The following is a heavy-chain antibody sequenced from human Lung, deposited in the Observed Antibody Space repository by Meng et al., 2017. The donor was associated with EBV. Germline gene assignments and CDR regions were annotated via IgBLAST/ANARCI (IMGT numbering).Heavy chain of an antibody. CDR3: ASLYGDSSVWYLDL. D-gene: IGHD4-17*01. Sequence: VQCKGSGPSLVKPLQTLYLPCTFSGGSISGGKHDWSWIRQHPGKGLEYIGYIYYSGSTYYNPSLKSRVIISVDTSKNQFSLRLNSVTAADTAVYYCASLYGDSSVWYLDLWGRGTLVTVSS. CDR2: IYYSGST. J-gene: IGHJ2*01. CDR1: GGSISGGKHD. V-gene: IGHV4-31*03.